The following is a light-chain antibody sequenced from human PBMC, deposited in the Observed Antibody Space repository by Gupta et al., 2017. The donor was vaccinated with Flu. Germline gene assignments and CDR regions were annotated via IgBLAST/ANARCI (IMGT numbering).Light chain of an antibody. J-gene: IGLJ2*01. CDR2: EVS. CDR1: SSDVGVYNY. CDR3: SSYTSSSTLVV. Sequence: QSALTQPASVSGSPGQSITISCTGTSSDVGVYNYVSWYQQHPGKAPKLMIYEVSNRPSGVSNRFSGSKTGNTASLTISGLQAEDEADYYCSSYTSSSTLVVFGGGTKLTGL. V-gene: IGLV2-14*01.